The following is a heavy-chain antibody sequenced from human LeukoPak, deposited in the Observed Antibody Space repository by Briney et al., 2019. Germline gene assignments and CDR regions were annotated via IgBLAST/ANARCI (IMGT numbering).Heavy chain of an antibody. CDR3: ARHGAHIPDFDY. CDR2: IDPSDSYT. CDR1: GYSFTSYW. Sequence: GESLKISCKGSGYSFTSYWISWVRQMPGKGLEWMGRIDPSDSYTNYSPSFQGHVTISADKSISTAYLQWSSLKASDTAMYYCARHGAHIPDFDYWGQGTLVTVSS. J-gene: IGHJ4*02. D-gene: IGHD2-21*01. V-gene: IGHV5-10-1*01.